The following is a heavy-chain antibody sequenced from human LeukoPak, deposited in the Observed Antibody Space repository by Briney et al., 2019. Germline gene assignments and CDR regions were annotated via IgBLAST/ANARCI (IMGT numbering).Heavy chain of an antibody. V-gene: IGHV3-30*18. CDR2: ISYDGSNK. D-gene: IGHD6-19*01. CDR1: GFXFSNYG. J-gene: IGHJ4*02. CDR3: AKDVGSGWAYYFDY. Sequence: GGSLRLSCAASGFXFSNYGIHWVRQAPGKGLEWVALISYDGSNKYYEDSVKGRFTISRDNSKNTLYLQMNSLRAEDTAVYYCAKDVGSGWAYYFDYWGQGTLVTVSS.